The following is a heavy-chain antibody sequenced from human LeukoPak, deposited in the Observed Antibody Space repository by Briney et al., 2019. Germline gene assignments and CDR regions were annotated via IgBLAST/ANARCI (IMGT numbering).Heavy chain of an antibody. CDR1: GGSISSYY. V-gene: IGHV4-59*01. CDR2: IYYSGST. Sequence: PSETLSLTCTVSGGSISSYYWSWIRQPPGKGLEWIGYIYYSGSTNYNPSLKSRVTISVDTSKNQFSLKLSSVTAADTAVYYCARGSSDYDILTGYSTNYMDVWGKGTTVTVSS. CDR3: ARGSSDYDILTGYSTNYMDV. J-gene: IGHJ6*03. D-gene: IGHD3-9*01.